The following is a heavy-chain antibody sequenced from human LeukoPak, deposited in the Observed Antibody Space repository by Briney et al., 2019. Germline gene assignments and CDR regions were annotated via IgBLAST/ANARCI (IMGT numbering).Heavy chain of an antibody. Sequence: SETLSLTCAVYGGSFSGYYWSWIRQPPGKGLEWIGETNHSGSTNYNPSLKSRVTISVDTSKNQFSLKLSSVTAADTAVYYCAGGARRDGYNSYWGQGTLVTVSS. CDR1: GGSFSGYY. CDR2: TNHSGST. J-gene: IGHJ4*02. V-gene: IGHV4-34*01. D-gene: IGHD5-24*01. CDR3: AGGARRDGYNSY.